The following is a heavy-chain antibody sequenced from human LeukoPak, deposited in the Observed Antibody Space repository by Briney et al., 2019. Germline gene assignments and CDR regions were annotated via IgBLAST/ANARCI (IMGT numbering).Heavy chain of an antibody. V-gene: IGHV4-38-2*02. CDR2: IYHSGST. CDR3: ARGLTTVTTSPNWYFDL. D-gene: IGHD4-17*01. CDR1: GYSISSGYY. Sequence: PSETLSLTRTVSGYSISSGYYWGWIRPPPGKGLEWIGSIYHSGSTYCNPSLKSRVTISVDTSKNQFSLKLSSVTAADTAVYYCARGLTTVTTSPNWYFDLWGRGTLVTVSS. J-gene: IGHJ2*01.